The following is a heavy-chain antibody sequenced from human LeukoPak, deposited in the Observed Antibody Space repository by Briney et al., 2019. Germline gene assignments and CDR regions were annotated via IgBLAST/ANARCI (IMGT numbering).Heavy chain of an antibody. CDR1: GYTFTPCS. V-gene: IGHV7-4-1*02. Sequence: GASVKVSCKASGYTFTPCSINWLRQAPGQGLEWMGWINTNTGNPTYAQGFTGRFVFSLDTSVSTAYLQISSLKAEDTAVYYCARDAASINFDYWGQGTLVTVSS. CDR3: ARDAASINFDY. J-gene: IGHJ4*02. CDR2: INTNTGNP. D-gene: IGHD3-9*01.